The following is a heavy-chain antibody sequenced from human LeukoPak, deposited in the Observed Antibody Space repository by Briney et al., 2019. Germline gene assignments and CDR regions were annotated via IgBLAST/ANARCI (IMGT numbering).Heavy chain of an antibody. Sequence: ASVKVSCKASGYTFTSYAMNWVRQAPRQGLEWMGWINTNTGNPTYAQGFTGRFVFSLDTSVSTAYLQISSLKAEDTAVYYCARDRQSYGSGWYPSYYYYYGMDVWGQGTTVTVSS. D-gene: IGHD6-19*01. J-gene: IGHJ6*02. CDR3: ARDRQSYGSGWYPSYYYYYGMDV. V-gene: IGHV7-4-1*02. CDR2: INTNTGNP. CDR1: GYTFTSYA.